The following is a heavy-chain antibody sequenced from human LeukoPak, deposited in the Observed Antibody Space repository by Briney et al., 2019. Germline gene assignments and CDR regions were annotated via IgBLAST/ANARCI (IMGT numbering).Heavy chain of an antibody. Sequence: GASVTVSCKPCGYTFPNYIHWVRRAPGQGLEWMGWIDPNSGATISAHTFPGRVTMTKDTSFTTVYMELSTLKSDDAAVYYCARDNYGRLDFWGQGTLVTVAS. CDR1: GYTFPNY. CDR3: ARDNYGRLDF. CDR2: IDPNSGAT. V-gene: IGHV1-2*02. D-gene: IGHD3-10*01. J-gene: IGHJ4*02.